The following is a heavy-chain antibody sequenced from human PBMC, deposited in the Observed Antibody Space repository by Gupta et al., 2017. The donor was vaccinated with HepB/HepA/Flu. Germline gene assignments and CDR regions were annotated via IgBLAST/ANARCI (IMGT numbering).Heavy chain of an antibody. J-gene: IGHJ3*02. CDR3: VREQGGAAGFDI. D-gene: IGHD2-21*01. V-gene: IGHV3-33*01. Sequence: QVQLVESGGDVVQPGRSLRLSCAVSGFPFSDYGMHWVRQAPGKGLEWVAVIWHDGSKEDYTDSVKGRFTISRDNPKNTMYLQMNSLRGEDTALYYCVREQGGAAGFDIWGQGTMVTVSP. CDR2: IWHDGSKE. CDR1: GFPFSDYG.